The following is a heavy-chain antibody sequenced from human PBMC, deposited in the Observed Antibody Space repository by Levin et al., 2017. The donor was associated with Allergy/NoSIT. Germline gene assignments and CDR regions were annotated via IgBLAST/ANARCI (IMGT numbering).Heavy chain of an antibody. J-gene: IGHJ3*02. D-gene: IGHD3-10*01. CDR3: ARRGFGELFVGAFDS. CDR1: GGSISSYY. V-gene: IGHV4-59*01. CDR2: IYYSGST. Sequence: SETLSLTCTVSGGSISSYYWSWIRQPPGKGLEWIGYIYYSGSTNYNPSLKSRVSISVDTSKNQFSLKLSSVTAADTAVYYCARRGFGELFVGAFDSWGQGTMVTVSS.